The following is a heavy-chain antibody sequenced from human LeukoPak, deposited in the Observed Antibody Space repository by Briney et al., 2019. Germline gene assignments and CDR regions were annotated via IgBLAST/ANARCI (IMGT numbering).Heavy chain of an antibody. CDR2: INRDGIST. V-gene: IGHV3-74*01. D-gene: IGHD3-10*01. CDR1: GFTFSNYW. Sequence: PGGSLRLSCAASGFTFSNYWMHWVRQAPGKGLVWVSHINRDGISTSYADSVRGRFTISRDNAKNTSYLQMNSLRAEDTAVYSCARDLYYYGSGSTPGYYYNMDVWGKGTTVTVSS. J-gene: IGHJ6*03. CDR3: ARDLYYYGSGSTPGYYYNMDV.